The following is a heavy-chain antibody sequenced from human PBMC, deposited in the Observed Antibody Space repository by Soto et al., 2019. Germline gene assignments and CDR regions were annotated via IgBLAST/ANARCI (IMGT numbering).Heavy chain of an antibody. D-gene: IGHD3-10*01. CDR2: XYYSGST. V-gene: IGHV4-39*01. CDR1: GGXXXXSSYY. J-gene: IGHJ4*02. CDR3: ARLHSRYYGSVSYYPYFDY. Sequence: PSETLSLTCTVSGGXXXXSSYYWVWIRRQTGEGLGWIGXXYYSGSTYYNPSLKSRVTITVDTSKNQFSLKLSSVTAADTAVYYCARLHSRYYGSVSYYPYFDYWGQGTLVTVSS.